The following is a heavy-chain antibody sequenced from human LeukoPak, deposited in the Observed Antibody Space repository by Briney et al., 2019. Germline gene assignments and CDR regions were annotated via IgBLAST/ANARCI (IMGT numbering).Heavy chain of an antibody. CDR2: THYRSKWYN. J-gene: IGHJ6*03. CDR1: GDSVSSNSAA. Sequence: SQTLSLTCAISGDSVSSNSAAWNWIRQSPSRGLEWLGRTHYRSKWYNDYAVSVKSRITINPDTSKNQFSLQLNSVTPEDTAVYYCARAPVVPAPPDYYYYYMDVWGKGTTVTVSS. CDR3: ARAPVVPAPPDYYYYYMDV. D-gene: IGHD2-2*01. V-gene: IGHV6-1*01.